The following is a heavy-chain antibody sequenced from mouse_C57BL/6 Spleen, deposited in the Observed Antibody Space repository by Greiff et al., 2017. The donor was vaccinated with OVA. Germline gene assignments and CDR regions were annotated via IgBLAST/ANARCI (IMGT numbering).Heavy chain of an antibody. Sequence: QVQLQQPGAELVMPGASVKLSCKASGYTFTSYWMHWVKQRPGQGLEWIGEIDPSDSYTNYNQKFKGKSTLTVDKSSSTAYMQLSSLTSEDSAVYYCARWGYDRYAMDYWGQGTSVTVSS. D-gene: IGHD2-2*01. CDR2: IDPSDSYT. CDR1: GYTFTSYW. J-gene: IGHJ4*01. V-gene: IGHV1-69*01. CDR3: ARWGYDRYAMDY.